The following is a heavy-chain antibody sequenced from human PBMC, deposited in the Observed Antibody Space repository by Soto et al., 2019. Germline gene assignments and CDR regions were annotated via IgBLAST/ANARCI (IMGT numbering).Heavy chain of an antibody. J-gene: IGHJ6*02. Sequence: QLQLQESGSGLVKPSQTLSLTCAVSGGSISSGGYSWSWIRQPPGKGLEWIGYIYHSGSTYYNPSLKSRVTISVDRSKNQCSLKLSSVTAADTAVYYCASISYYGGMDVWGQGTTVTVSS. V-gene: IGHV4-30-2*01. CDR3: ASISYYGGMDV. CDR2: IYHSGST. D-gene: IGHD3-10*01. CDR1: GGSISSGGYS.